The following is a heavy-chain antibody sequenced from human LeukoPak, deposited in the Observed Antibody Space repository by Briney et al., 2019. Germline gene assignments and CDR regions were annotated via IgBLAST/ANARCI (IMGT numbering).Heavy chain of an antibody. V-gene: IGHV3-21*01. J-gene: IGHJ3*02. CDR1: GFTFSSYS. CDR2: ISSSSSYI. D-gene: IGHD3-3*01. Sequence: GGSLRLSCAASGFTFSSYSMTWVRQAPGKGLGWVSSISSSSSYIYYADSVKGRFTISRDNAKNSLYLQMNSLRAEDTAVYYCARDRWSGYYTPGDAFDIWGQGTMVTASS. CDR3: ARDRWSGYYTPGDAFDI.